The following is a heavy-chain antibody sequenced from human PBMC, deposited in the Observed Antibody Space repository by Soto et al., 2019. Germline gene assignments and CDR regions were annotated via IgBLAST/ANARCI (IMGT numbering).Heavy chain of an antibody. D-gene: IGHD1-7*01. J-gene: IGHJ3*02. CDR2: ISAYNGNT. V-gene: IGHV1-18*01. Sequence: QVQLVQSGAEVKKPGASVKVSCKASGYTFTSYGISWVRQAPGQGLEWMGWISAYNGNTNYAQKLQGRVTMTTDTSTSTGYMELRGLRSDDTAVYYCASKSRRGNWNYGDAFDIWCQGTMATVSS. CDR3: ASKSRRGNWNYGDAFDI. CDR1: GYTFTSYG.